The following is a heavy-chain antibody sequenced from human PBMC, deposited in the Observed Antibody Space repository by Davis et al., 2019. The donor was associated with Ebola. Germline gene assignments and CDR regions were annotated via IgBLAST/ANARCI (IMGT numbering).Heavy chain of an antibody. CDR1: GYTFTSYY. CDR2: ISGYNGNT. J-gene: IGHJ4*02. V-gene: IGHV1-18*04. D-gene: IGHD3-16*01. Sequence: ASVKVSCKASGYTFTSYYIHWVRQAPGQGLEWMGWISGYNGNTDLAQNFQGRVTLTTDTSTTTGYMELRNLRSDDTAVYYCARGVMIAFGGVDGIIPYFDYWGQGSLVTVSS. CDR3: ARGVMIAFGGVDGIIPYFDY.